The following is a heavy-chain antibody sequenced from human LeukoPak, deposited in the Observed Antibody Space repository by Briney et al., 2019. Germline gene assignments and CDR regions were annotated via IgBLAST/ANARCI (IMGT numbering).Heavy chain of an antibody. CDR1: GGSFSGYY. CDR2: INHSGST. V-gene: IGHV4-34*01. J-gene: IGHJ4*02. D-gene: IGHD2-8*02. CDR3: ARGLVHFDY. Sequence: NPSETLSLTCAVYGGSFSGYYWSWIRQPPGKGLEWIGEINHSGSTNYNPSLKSRVTISVDTFKNQFSLKLSSVTAADTAVYYCARGLVHFDYWGQGTLVTVSS.